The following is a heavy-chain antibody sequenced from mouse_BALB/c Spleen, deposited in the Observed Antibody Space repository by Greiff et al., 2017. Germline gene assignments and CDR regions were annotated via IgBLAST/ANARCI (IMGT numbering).Heavy chain of an antibody. Sequence: QVQLQQSGPGLVAPSQSLSITCTVSGFSLTSYGVHWVRQPPGKGLEWLGVIWAGGSTNYNSALMSRLSISKDNSKSQVFLKMNSLQTDDTAMYYCARDLSFITTAWRYFDVWGAGTTVTVSS. D-gene: IGHD1-2*01. CDR1: GFSLTSYG. CDR2: IWAGGST. CDR3: ARDLSFITTAWRYFDV. J-gene: IGHJ1*01. V-gene: IGHV2-9*02.